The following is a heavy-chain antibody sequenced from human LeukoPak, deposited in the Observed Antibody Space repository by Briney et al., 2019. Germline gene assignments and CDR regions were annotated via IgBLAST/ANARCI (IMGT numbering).Heavy chain of an antibody. D-gene: IGHD5-12*01. CDR2: IYYTGST. V-gene: IGHV4-59*01. J-gene: IGHJ4*02. CDR3: ARGGGYEMPRVFDY. CDR1: GDSISTYY. Sequence: SETLSLTCTVSGDSISTYYWSWIRQPPGKGLEWIGYIYYTGSTNYNPSLKSRVTMSVDTSKNQFSLKLRSVTAADTAVYYCARGGGYEMPRVFDYWGQGTLVTVSA.